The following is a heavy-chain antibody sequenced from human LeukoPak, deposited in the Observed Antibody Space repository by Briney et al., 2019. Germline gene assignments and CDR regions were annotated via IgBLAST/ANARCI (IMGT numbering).Heavy chain of an antibody. V-gene: IGHV4-4*09. CDR2: IYTSGST. Sequence: SETLSLTCTVSGGSISSYYWSWIRQPPGKGLEWIGYIYTSGSTNFNPSLKSRVTISVDTSKNQFSLKLSSVTAADTAVYYCARPIWPRKAWGAFAIWGQGTMVTVSS. CDR3: ARPIWPRKAWGAFAI. J-gene: IGHJ3*02. D-gene: IGHD7-27*01. CDR1: GGSISSYY.